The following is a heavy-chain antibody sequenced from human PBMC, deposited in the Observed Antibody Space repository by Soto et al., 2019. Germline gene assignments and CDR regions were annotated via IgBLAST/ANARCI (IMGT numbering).Heavy chain of an antibody. D-gene: IGHD3-3*01. CDR3: AKGMANTVFGVDTLFDX. CDR2: MSGSASAT. V-gene: IGHV3-23*01. J-gene: IGHJ4*02. CDR1: GVSFSNYA. Sequence: LRLSCATSGVSFSNYAMSWFRQAPGKGLEWVSLMSGSASATHYADSVKGRFTISRDNYKRTVYLQLNSLRAEDTAVYYCAKGMANTVFGVDTLFDXWGRGTRVTVSX.